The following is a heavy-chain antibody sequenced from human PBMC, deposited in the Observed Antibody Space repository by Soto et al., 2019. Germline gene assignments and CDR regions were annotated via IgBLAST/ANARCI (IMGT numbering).Heavy chain of an antibody. V-gene: IGHV3-49*03. D-gene: IGHD3-10*01. Sequence: GGSLRLSCTASGFTFGDYAMSWFRQAPGKGLEWVGFIRSKAYGGTTEYAASVKGRFTISRDDSKSIAYLQMNSLKTEDTAVYYCTRLLWFGELPDMDVWGKGTTVTVSS. CDR1: GFTFGDYA. CDR2: IRSKAYGGTT. CDR3: TRLLWFGELPDMDV. J-gene: IGHJ6*03.